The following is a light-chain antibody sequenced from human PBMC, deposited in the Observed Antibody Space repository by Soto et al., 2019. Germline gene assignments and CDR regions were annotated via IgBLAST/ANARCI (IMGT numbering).Light chain of an antibody. CDR1: QSVSSSY. V-gene: IGKV3-20*01. CDR2: GAT. J-gene: IGKJ1*01. CDR3: HQYGSSPAT. Sequence: EIGLTQSPGTLSLSPGERATLSCRASQSVSSSYLAWYQQRRGQAHRLLIYGATSRATGIPDRFSGSGSGTDFTLTISRLEPEDFAVYYCHQYGSSPATFGQGTKVEIK.